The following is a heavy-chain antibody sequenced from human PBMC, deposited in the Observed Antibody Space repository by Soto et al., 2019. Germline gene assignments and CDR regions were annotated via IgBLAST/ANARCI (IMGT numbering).Heavy chain of an antibody. Sequence: QVQLVESGGGVVQPGRSLRLSCAASGFTFSSYGMHWVRQAPGKGLEWVAVISYDGSNKYYADSVKGRFTISRDNSKNTLYLQMNSLRAEDTAVYDCAKGQWELLYYWGQGALVTVSS. D-gene: IGHD1-26*01. V-gene: IGHV3-30*18. J-gene: IGHJ4*02. CDR2: ISYDGSNK. CDR1: GFTFSSYG. CDR3: AKGQWELLYY.